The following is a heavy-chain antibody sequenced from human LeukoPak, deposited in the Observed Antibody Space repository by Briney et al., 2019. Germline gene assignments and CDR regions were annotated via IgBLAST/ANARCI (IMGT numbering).Heavy chain of an antibody. CDR1: GFTFSSYE. CDR2: ISSSGSTI. CDR3: ARGADIVVVVAATYYFDY. D-gene: IGHD2-15*01. Sequence: GGSLRLSCAASGFTFSSYEMNWVRQAPGKGLEWVSYISSSGSTIYYADSVKVRFTISRDNAKNSLYLQMNSLRAEDTAVYYCARGADIVVVVAATYYFDYWGQGTLVTVSS. J-gene: IGHJ4*02. V-gene: IGHV3-48*03.